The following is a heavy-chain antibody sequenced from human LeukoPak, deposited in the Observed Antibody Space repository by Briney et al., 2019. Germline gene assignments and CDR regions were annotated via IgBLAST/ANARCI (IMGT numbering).Heavy chain of an antibody. CDR2: IFPSGGEI. CDR3: AKDARRTFGLSSGLYRGSYYFDY. J-gene: IGHJ4*02. Sequence: GGSLRLSCAASGFTFSTFAMIWVRQPPGKGLEWVSNIFPSGGEIHYSDAVRGRFTISRDNSKSTLSLQMNSLRAEVTAVYYCAKDARRTFGLSSGLYRGSYYFDYWGQGTLVTVSS. D-gene: IGHD6-19*01. V-gene: IGHV3-23*01. CDR1: GFTFSTFA.